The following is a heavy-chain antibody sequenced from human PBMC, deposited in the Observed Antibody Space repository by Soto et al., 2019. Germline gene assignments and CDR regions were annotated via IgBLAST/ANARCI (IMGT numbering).Heavy chain of an antibody. D-gene: IGHD2-21*01. J-gene: IGHJ5*02. CDR3: ARDQGFRVVINSNWFDP. V-gene: IGHV1-18*01. CDR2: ISAYNGNT. Sequence: ASVKVSCKASGYTFSRYGIMWVRQAPGQGLEWMGWISAYNGNTNSAEKLRGRLTMTTDASTTTAYMELRSLRSDDTAIYYCARDQGFRVVINSNWFDPWGQGXLVTVPS. CDR1: GYTFSRYG.